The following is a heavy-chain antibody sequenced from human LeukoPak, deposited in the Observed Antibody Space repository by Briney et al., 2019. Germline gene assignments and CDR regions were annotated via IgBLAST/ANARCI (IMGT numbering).Heavy chain of an antibody. D-gene: IGHD2-15*01. J-gene: IGHJ4*02. CDR1: GYTFTSYD. CDR2: MNPNSGNT. CDR3: ARSACSGGSCYHRSKYYFDY. V-gene: IGHV1-8*01. Sequence: ASVKVSCKASGYTFTSYDINWVRQATGQGLEWMGWMNPNSGNTGYAQKFQGRVTMTRNTSISTAYMELRSLRSDDTAVYYCARSACSGGSCYHRSKYYFDYWGQGTLVTVSS.